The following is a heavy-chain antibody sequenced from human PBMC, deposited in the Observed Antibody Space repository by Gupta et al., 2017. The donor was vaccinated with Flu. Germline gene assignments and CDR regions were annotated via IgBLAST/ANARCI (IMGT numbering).Heavy chain of an antibody. CDR1: GFTFSSYG. V-gene: IGHV3-30*18. CDR3: AKDQREYCSGGLCYPQMFHY. CDR2: ISYDGSYT. J-gene: IGHJ4*02. D-gene: IGHD2-15*01. Sequence: QVQLVESGGGVVQPGRSLRLSCAVSGFTFSSYGMHWVRQAPGQGLEWGAVISYDGSYTLYEDAGKGRFTIYRDKSKNTLYLQMNRLSGDDPAVYFCAKDQREYCSGGLCYPQMFHYWGQGPLVTVSS.